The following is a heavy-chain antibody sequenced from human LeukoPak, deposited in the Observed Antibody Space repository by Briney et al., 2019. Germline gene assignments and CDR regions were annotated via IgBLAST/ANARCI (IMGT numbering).Heavy chain of an antibody. J-gene: IGHJ4*02. CDR3: ANDPYSYGSYFDY. CDR2: VWYDGRDK. V-gene: IGHV3-30*02. Sequence: QPGGSLRLSCAASGFTFRGCGMHWVRQAPGKGLEWVTFVWYDGRDKYYADSVKGRFTIPRDNSKNTLYLEMNRLRAEDTAMYYCANDPYSYGSYFDYWGQGTLVTVSS. D-gene: IGHD5-18*01. CDR1: GFTFRGCG.